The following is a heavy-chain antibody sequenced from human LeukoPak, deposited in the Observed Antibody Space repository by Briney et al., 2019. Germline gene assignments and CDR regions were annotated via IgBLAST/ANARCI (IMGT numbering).Heavy chain of an antibody. D-gene: IGHD3-3*01. J-gene: IGHJ6*02. CDR3: ARGAIFGVVIIYYGMDV. CDR2: ISYDGSNK. Sequence: PGGSLRLSCAASGFTFSSYAMHWVRQAPGKGLEWVAVISYDGSNKYCADSVKGRFTISRDNSKNTLYLQMNSLRAEDTAVYYCARGAIFGVVIIYYGMDVWGQGTTVTVSS. V-gene: IGHV3-30-3*01. CDR1: GFTFSSYA.